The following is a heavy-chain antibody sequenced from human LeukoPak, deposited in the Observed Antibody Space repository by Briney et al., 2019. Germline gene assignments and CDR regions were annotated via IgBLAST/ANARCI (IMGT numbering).Heavy chain of an antibody. V-gene: IGHV4-4*02. CDR3: ARGLNDSWTGENY. CDR1: GGSISSSNW. D-gene: IGHD3-3*01. J-gene: IGHJ4*02. CDR2: IYHSGST. Sequence: SGTLSLTCAVSGGSISSSNWWSWVRQPPGKGLEWIGEIYHSGSTNYNPSLKSRVTISLDTSKSQFSLKVRYVTAADTAVYYCARGLNDSWTGENYWGQGTLVTVSS.